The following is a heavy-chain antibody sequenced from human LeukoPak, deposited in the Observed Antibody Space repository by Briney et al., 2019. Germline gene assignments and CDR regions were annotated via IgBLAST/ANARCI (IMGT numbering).Heavy chain of an antibody. CDR3: ARDPVGWFGGRERAFDY. Sequence: PSGTLSLTCAVSGGSISSSIWWSWVRQPPGKGLEWIGEIYHSGSTNYNPSLKSRVTISVDKSKNQFSLKLSSVTAADTAVYYCARDPVGWFGGRERAFDYWGQGTLVTVSS. V-gene: IGHV4-4*02. CDR1: GGSISSSIW. CDR2: IYHSGST. D-gene: IGHD3-10*01. J-gene: IGHJ4*02.